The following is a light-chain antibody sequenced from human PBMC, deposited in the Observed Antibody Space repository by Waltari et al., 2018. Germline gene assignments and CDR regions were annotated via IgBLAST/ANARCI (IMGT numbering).Light chain of an antibody. V-gene: IGLV3-19*01. Sequence: SSELTQDPAVSVALGQTVRITCQGDSPRYYYANWYRQKPGQAPLLVMYGKNNRPSGSPDRFSGSYSGDTASLTITGAQAEEEADYYCNSRDSNGNPFVFGPATKVTVL. CDR3: NSRDSNGNPFV. J-gene: IGLJ1*01. CDR2: GKN. CDR1: SPRYYY.